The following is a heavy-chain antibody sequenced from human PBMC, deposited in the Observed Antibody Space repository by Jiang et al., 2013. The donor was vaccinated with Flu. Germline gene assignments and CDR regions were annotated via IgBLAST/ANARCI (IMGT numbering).Heavy chain of an antibody. D-gene: IGHD3-3*01. CDR1: GGSITSYY. CDR2: TSYTGNT. J-gene: IGHJ4*02. V-gene: IGHV4-59*08. CDR3: ARQSVYYRTFGS. Sequence: SGPGLVKPSETLSLTCTVSGGSITSYYWNWIRQSPGKGLESIGYTSYTGNTNYHPSLKSRVTISLDTSKNQFSLNLRSVTAADSAIYYCARQSVYYRTFGSWGQGILVAVSS.